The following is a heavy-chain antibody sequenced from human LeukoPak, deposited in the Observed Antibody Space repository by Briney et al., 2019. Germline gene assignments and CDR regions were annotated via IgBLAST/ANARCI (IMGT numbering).Heavy chain of an antibody. CDR3: ARESGKFDY. Sequence: PGGSLRLSCVASGLPNGDFAMHWDRQAPGQGLEWVPLISGNGVSTFFADSVKGRFSISRDNSKNSLVLEMSSLRTEDTAMYYCARESGKFDYWGQGTLVAVSS. J-gene: IGHJ4*02. CDR1: GLPNGDFA. V-gene: IGHV3-43*02. CDR2: ISGNGVST.